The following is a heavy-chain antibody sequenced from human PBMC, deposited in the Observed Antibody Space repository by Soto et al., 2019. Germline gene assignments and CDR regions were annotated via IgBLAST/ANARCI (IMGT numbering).Heavy chain of an antibody. CDR1: GFTFSSYE. J-gene: IGHJ3*02. CDR3: AMGADYDSSGYYDDAFDI. Sequence: PVGSLRLSCAASGFTFSSYEMNWVRQAPGKGLEWVSYISSSGSTIYYADSVKGRFTISRDNAKNSLYLQMNSLRAEDTAVYYCAMGADYDSSGYYDDAFDIWGQGTMVTVSS. V-gene: IGHV3-48*03. CDR2: ISSSGSTI. D-gene: IGHD3-22*01.